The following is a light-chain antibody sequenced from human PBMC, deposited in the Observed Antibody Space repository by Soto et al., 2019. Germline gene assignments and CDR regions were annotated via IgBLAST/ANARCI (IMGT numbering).Light chain of an antibody. Sequence: EIVLTQSPGTLSLSPGERGTLSCRASQSVSKNYVAWYQQKPGQAPRLLINGASSRATGIPDRFSGSGSGTDFSLTISRLAPEDFAVDYCQQYGSSPSTFGGGTKVAIK. CDR2: GAS. V-gene: IGKV3-20*01. J-gene: IGKJ4*01. CDR1: QSVSKNY. CDR3: QQYGSSPST.